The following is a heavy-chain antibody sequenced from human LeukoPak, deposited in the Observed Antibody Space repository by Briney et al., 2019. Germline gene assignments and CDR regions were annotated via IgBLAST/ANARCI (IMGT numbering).Heavy chain of an antibody. Sequence: GSLRLSCAVSGFSVRTNFMSWVRQPPGKGLEWIGEIYHSGSTNYNPSLKSRVTISVDKSKNQFSLKLSSVTAADTAVYYCARQSIAAAGLNWGQGTLVTVSS. V-gene: IGHV4-4*02. D-gene: IGHD6-13*01. CDR2: IYHSGST. J-gene: IGHJ4*02. CDR1: GFSVRTNF. CDR3: ARQSIAAAGLN.